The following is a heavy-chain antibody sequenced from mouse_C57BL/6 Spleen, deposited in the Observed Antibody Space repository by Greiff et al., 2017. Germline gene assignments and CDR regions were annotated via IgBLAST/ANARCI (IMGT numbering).Heavy chain of an antibody. V-gene: IGHV1-39*01. CDR1: GYSFTDYN. CDR3: ASFYYDYDDYAMDY. CDR2: INPNYGTT. J-gene: IGHJ4*01. Sequence: EVQLVESGPELVKPGASVKISCKASGYSFTDYNMNWVKQSNGKSLEWIGVINPNYGTTSYNQKFKGKATLTVDQSSSTAYMQLNSLTSEDSAVYYCASFYYDYDDYAMDYWGQGTSVTVSS. D-gene: IGHD2-4*01.